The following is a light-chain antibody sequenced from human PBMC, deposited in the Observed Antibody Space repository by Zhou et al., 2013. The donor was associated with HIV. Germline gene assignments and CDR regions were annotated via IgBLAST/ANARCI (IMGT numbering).Light chain of an antibody. J-gene: IGKJ4*01. CDR1: QSISSY. CDR2: AAS. CDR3: QQSSSVPLT. Sequence: DIQMTQSPSSLSASVGDRVTITCRASQSISSYLNWYQQKPGKAPKLLIYAASSLQSGVPSRFSGSGSGTNFTLTINSLEPEDFATYFCQQSSSVPLTFGGGTKVDFK. V-gene: IGKV1-39*01.